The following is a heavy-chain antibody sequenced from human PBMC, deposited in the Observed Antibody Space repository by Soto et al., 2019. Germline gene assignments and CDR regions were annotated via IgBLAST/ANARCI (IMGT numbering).Heavy chain of an antibody. V-gene: IGHV1-18*04. CDR1: GYTFTSYG. CDR3: ARDWGYDSSRYYFDY. Sequence: ASVKVSCKASGYTFTSYGISWVRQAPGQGLEWMGWISAYNGNTNYAQKLQGRVTMTTDTSTSTAYMELRSLRSDDTAVYYCARDWGYDSSRYYFDYWGQGTLVTSPQ. CDR2: ISAYNGNT. J-gene: IGHJ4*02. D-gene: IGHD3-22*01.